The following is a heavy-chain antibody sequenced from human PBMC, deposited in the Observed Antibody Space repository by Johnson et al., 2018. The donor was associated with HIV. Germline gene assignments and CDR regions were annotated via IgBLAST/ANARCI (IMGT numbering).Heavy chain of an antibody. Sequence: VQLVESGGGLIQPGGSLRLSCTASGLTVSSNYMSWVRQAPGRGLEWVSIIYTGGSTYYADSVKGRFTISRDNSKKSLYLQMNSLRAEDTAVYYCARGSSGSWDAFDIWGQGTMVTVSS. V-gene: IGHV3-53*01. CDR2: IYTGGST. D-gene: IGHD1-26*01. CDR3: ARGSSGSWDAFDI. CDR1: GLTVSSNY. J-gene: IGHJ3*02.